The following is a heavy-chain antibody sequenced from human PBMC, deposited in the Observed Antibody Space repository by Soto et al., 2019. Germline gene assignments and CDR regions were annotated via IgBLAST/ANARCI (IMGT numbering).Heavy chain of an antibody. Sequence: GGSLRLSCAASGFTFSSYGMHWVRQAPGKGLEWVAVISYDGSNKYYADSVKGRFTISRDNSKNTLYLQMNSLRAEDTAVYYCAKGADVLMVRGPPLDYWGQGTLVTVSS. D-gene: IGHD3-10*01. CDR2: ISYDGSNK. CDR1: GFTFSSYG. J-gene: IGHJ4*02. CDR3: AKGADVLMVRGPPLDY. V-gene: IGHV3-30*18.